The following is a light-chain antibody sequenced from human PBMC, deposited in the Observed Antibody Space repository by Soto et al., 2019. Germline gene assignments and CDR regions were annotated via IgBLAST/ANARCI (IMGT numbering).Light chain of an antibody. J-gene: IGKJ1*01. V-gene: IGKV1-6*01. CDR2: AAS. CDR3: LQDYNYPWT. CDR1: QGIRND. Sequence: AIQMAQSPSSLSASVGDRVTITCRASQGIRNDLGWYQQKPGKAPKLLIYAASSLQSGVPSRFSGSGSGTDFTITISSLQPEDFATYYCLQDYNYPWTFGQGTKVEIK.